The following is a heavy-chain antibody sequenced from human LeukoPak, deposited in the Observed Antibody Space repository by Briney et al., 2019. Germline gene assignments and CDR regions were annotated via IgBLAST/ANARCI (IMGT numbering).Heavy chain of an antibody. J-gene: IGHJ4*02. CDR1: GGSISNYY. D-gene: IGHD3-22*01. CDR3: ARGNYYDSSGYVVDY. CDR2: FYYSGNT. V-gene: IGHV4-59*04. Sequence: SETLSLTCTVSGGSISNYYWSWIRQPPGKGLEWIGSFYYSGNTYNNPSLKSRVTISVDTSKKQFSLKLSSVTAADTAVYYCARGNYYDSSGYVVDYWGQGTLVTVSS.